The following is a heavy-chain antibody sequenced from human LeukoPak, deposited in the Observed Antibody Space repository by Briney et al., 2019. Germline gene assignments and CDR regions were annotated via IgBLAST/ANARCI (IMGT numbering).Heavy chain of an antibody. CDR3: ARGWAGGYYRGIDY. V-gene: IGHV4-34*01. J-gene: IGHJ4*02. CDR2: INRSGST. CDR1: GGSFSGYY. D-gene: IGHD3-22*01. Sequence: SETLSLTCAVYGGSFSGYYWSWIRQPPGKGLEWIGEINRSGSTNYNPSLKSRVTISVDTSKNQFSLKLSSVTAADTAVYYCARGWAGGYYRGIDYWGQGTLVTVSS.